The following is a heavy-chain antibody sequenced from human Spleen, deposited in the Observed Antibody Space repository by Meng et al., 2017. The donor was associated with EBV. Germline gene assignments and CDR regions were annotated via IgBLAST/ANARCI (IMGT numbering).Heavy chain of an antibody. CDR1: GGTFSSYA. D-gene: IGHD2-15*01. J-gene: IGHJ4*02. Sequence: QVQLVQSGAEVKKPGSSVKVSCKASGGTFSSYARTWVRQAPGQGLEWMGGIIPFFGTSNYAQKFQGRVTITADKSTSTAYMELRSLRSEDTAVYYCARDSDCRGGVCYPGYWGQGTLVTVSS. CDR3: ARDSDCRGGVCYPGY. CDR2: IIPFFGTS. V-gene: IGHV1-69*06.